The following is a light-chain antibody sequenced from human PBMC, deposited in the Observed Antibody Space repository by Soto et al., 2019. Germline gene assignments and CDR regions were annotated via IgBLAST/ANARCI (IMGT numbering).Light chain of an antibody. Sequence: QSLLTQPASVSGSPGQSITISCTGTSSDVGAYNFFSWHQQHPGKAPKLMIYNVYDRPSGISYRFSGSKSVNTASLTISGLQGEDEADYYCRAYTVSXTYVVGTGTKVXV. J-gene: IGLJ1*01. CDR1: SSDVGAYNF. CDR3: RAYTVSXTYV. CDR2: NVY. V-gene: IGLV2-14*03.